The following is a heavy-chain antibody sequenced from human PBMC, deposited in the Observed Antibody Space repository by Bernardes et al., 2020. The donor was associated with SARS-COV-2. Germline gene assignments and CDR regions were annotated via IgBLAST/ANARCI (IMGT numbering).Heavy chain of an antibody. Sequence: GGSLRLSCVVSGLTVTTNAMSWVRQAPGKGLEWVASIRYGRGDVFYADYAKGRFTITRDSSQNTLFLQINSLRVEDTAMYYCAKVTWSDLSAWGQGTLVTVSS. CDR2: IRYGRGDV. D-gene: IGHD3-3*01. CDR1: GLTVTTNA. V-gene: IGHV3-23*01. J-gene: IGHJ5*02. CDR3: AKVTWSDLSA.